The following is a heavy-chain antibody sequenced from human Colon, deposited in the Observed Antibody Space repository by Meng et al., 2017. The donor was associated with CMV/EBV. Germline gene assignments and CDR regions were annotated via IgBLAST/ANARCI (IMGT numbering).Heavy chain of an antibody. CDR1: GFTFNRNS. CDR3: AKDRAYCGSFSCSPNYFDG. V-gene: IGHV3-23*01. CDR2: INGVGDIT. J-gene: IGHJ4*02. D-gene: IGHD2-21*01. Sequence: GESLKISCAASGFTFNRNSMSWVRQAPGKGLEWVSGINGVGDITYYADSVMGRFTVSRDNSKNTLYLRMIDLRAEDTAMYYCAKDRAYCGSFSCSPNYFDGWGQGTLVTVSS.